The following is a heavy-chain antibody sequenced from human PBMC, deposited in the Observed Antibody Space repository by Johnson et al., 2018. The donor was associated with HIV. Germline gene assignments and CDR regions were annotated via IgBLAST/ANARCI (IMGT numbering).Heavy chain of an antibody. Sequence: VQLVESGGGLVKPGGSLRLSCAASGFTFSDYYMSWIRQATGQWLEWVPAISGSGGRTYYADSVTCRFTIPRDNSKNTLYMQMNSLRAEDTAVYYCAKADHSSGWYLAFDIWGQGTMVTVSS. CDR1: GFTFSDYY. CDR3: AKADHSSGWYLAFDI. CDR2: ISGSGGRT. V-gene: IGHV3-23*04. D-gene: IGHD6-19*01. J-gene: IGHJ3*02.